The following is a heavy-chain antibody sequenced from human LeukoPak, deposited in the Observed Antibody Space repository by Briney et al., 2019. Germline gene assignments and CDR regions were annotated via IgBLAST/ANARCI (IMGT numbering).Heavy chain of an antibody. Sequence: GGSLRLSCAASGFAFNNYWMSWVRQAPGKGLEWVANMNEDGSEKNYVDSVKGRFTISRDNAQDSLYLQMNSLRAEGTAVYYCARDRGYSNFDYWGQGTLLTVSS. CDR2: MNEDGSEK. J-gene: IGHJ4*02. CDR1: GFAFNNYW. V-gene: IGHV3-7*01. CDR3: ARDRGYSNFDY. D-gene: IGHD4-11*01.